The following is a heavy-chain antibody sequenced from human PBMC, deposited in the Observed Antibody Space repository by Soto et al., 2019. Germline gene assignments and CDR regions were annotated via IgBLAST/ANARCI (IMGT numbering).Heavy chain of an antibody. V-gene: IGHV4-59*01. J-gene: IGHJ4*02. CDR1: GGSFSHNY. Sequence: PSETLSLTCTVSGGSFSHNYWSLIRQPPGKGLEWIGYIYYSGSTNYNPSLKSRVTISVDTSKNQFSLKLSSVTAADTAVYYCASLTMVRGPFGYWGQGTLVTVSS. CDR2: IYYSGST. D-gene: IGHD3-10*01. CDR3: ASLTMVRGPFGY.